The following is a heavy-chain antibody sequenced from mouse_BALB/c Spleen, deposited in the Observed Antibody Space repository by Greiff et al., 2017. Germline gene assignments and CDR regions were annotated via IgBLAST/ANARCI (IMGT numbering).Heavy chain of an antibody. D-gene: IGHD2-1*01. CDR2: IWAGGST. Sequence: VQLVESGPGLVAPSQSLSITCTVSGFSLTSYGVHWVRQPPGKGLEWLGVIWAGGSTNYNSALMSRLSISKDNSKSQVFLKMNSLQTDDTAMYYCAREHGNKFAYWGQGTLVTVSA. CDR1: GFSLTSYG. CDR3: AREHGNKFAY. J-gene: IGHJ3*01. V-gene: IGHV2-9*02.